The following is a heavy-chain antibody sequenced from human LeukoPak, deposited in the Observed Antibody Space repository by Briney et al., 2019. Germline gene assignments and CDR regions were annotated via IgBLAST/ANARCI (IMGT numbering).Heavy chain of an antibody. CDR2: VTGSGGDT. CDR1: GFSFSSFA. J-gene: IGHJ2*01. Sequence: GGSLRLSCAASGFSFSSFAMSWVRQAPGKGLEWVSGVTGSGGDTYYTDSVKGRFTISRDNSRGTLYLQMNSLRAEDTAVYYCAKEILLVVATTLRNLYLDLWGRGTLVTVSS. D-gene: IGHD2-15*01. V-gene: IGHV3-23*01. CDR3: AKEILLVVATTLRNLYLDL.